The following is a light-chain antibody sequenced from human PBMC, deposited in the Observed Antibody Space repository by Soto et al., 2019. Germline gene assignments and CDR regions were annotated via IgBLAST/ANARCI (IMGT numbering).Light chain of an antibody. V-gene: IGKV2-28*01. CDR1: QRLLHSNGNTF. Sequence: EIVMTQSPPSLTVTPGEPASISCRSSQRLLHSNGNTFLDWYLQKPGQSPQLLIYLGSNRASGVPDRVSGSEAGTDFTLKISRVEAEDAGIYYCIQALETPYTFGPGTMLEIK. CDR3: IQALETPYT. CDR2: LGS. J-gene: IGKJ2*01.